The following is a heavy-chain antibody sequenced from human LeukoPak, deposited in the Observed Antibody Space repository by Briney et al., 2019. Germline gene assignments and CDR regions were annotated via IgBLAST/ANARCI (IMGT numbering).Heavy chain of an antibody. CDR3: AKDQGTESSYYGMDV. CDR2: ISYDGSNK. J-gene: IGHJ6*04. CDR1: GFTFSSYG. Sequence: GGSLRLSCAASGFTFSSYGMHWVRQAPGKGLEWVAVISYDGSNKYYADSVKGRFTISRDNSKNTLYLQMNSLRAEDTAVYYCAKDQGTESSYYGMDVWGKGTTVTVSS. V-gene: IGHV3-30*18. D-gene: IGHD1-7*01.